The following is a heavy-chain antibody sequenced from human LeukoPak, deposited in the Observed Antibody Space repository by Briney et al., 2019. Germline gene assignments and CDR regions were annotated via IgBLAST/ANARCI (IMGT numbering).Heavy chain of an antibody. J-gene: IGHJ3*02. CDR1: GGSITTTYY. CDR3: ARHDGTFHGFDI. V-gene: IGHV4-39*01. D-gene: IGHD2/OR15-2a*01. Sequence: SETLSLTCAVSGGSITTTYYWAWVRQPPGKGLEWVGSISYSGSPYYNPSLMSRLTISVETSKSQFSLRLSSVTAADTAVYYCARHDGTFHGFDIWGQGTVVPVSP. CDR2: ISYSGSP.